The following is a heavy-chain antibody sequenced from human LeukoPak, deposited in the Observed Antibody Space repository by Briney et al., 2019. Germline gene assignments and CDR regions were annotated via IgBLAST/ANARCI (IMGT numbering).Heavy chain of an antibody. Sequence: PSETLSLTCTVSGDSISSYYWTWIRQPPGEGLEWIGYIYYSGSTNYNPSLKSRVTISVDTSKNQFSLKLSSVIAADTAVYYCARLDYYYDSSGYYEYFQHWGQGTLVPVSS. CDR1: GDSISSYY. J-gene: IGHJ1*01. V-gene: IGHV4-59*08. D-gene: IGHD3-22*01. CDR3: ARLDYYYDSSGYYEYFQH. CDR2: IYYSGST.